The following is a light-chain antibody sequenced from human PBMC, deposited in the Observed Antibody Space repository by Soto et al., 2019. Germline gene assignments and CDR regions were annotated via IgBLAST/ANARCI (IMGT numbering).Light chain of an antibody. CDR3: TSKTSSSTPYV. Sequence: QSALTQPASVSGSPGQSITISCTGTSSDIGGYDYVSWYQQHPGRGPRLLIYEVSNRPSGVSNRFSGSKSGNTASLTISGLQVEDEADYYCTSKTSSSTPYVFGTGTKLTVL. CDR1: SSDIGGYDY. V-gene: IGLV2-14*01. J-gene: IGLJ1*01. CDR2: EVS.